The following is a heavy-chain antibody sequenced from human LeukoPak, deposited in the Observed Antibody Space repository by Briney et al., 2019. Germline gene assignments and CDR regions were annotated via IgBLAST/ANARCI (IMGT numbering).Heavy chain of an antibody. CDR1: GGSISSYY. CDR3: ARARTYGSGSYSANWFDP. CDR2: IYYSGST. J-gene: IGHJ5*02. Sequence: PSETLSLTCTVSGGSISSYYWSWIRQPPGKGLEWIGYIYYSGSTNYNPSLKSRVTMSVDTSKDRFSLKLSSVTAADTAVYYCARARTYGSGSYSANWFDPWGQGTLVTVSS. V-gene: IGHV4-59*01. D-gene: IGHD3-10*01.